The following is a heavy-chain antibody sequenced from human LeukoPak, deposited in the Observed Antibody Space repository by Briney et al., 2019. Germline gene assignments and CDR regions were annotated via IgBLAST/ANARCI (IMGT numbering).Heavy chain of an antibody. CDR2: IIPIFGIT. CDR1: GGTFSSYG. V-gene: IGHV1-69*04. J-gene: IGHJ4*02. D-gene: IGHD3-22*01. Sequence: SVKVSCKASGGTFSSYGISWVRQAPGQGLDWMGRIIPIFGITNYAQNFQGRVTITADKSTSTAYMELSSLRSEDTAVYYCARGAAQYDSSGYQSSPFDYWGQGTLVTVSS. CDR3: ARGAAQYDSSGYQSSPFDY.